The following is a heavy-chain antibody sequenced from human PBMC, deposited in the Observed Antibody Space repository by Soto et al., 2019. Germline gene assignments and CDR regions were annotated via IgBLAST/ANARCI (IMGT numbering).Heavy chain of an antibody. CDR3: AKERGNSPGHELFDY. D-gene: IGHD5-18*01. Sequence: GGSLRLSCAASGFTFSSYVMSWGRQAPGKGLEWVSALSGSGKTYYADSVKGRFTISGDTSKNKLYLQMDGLRVEDTAVYYCAKERGNSPGHELFDYWGQGTLVTVSS. CDR1: GFTFSSYV. CDR2: LSGSGKT. J-gene: IGHJ4*02. V-gene: IGHV3-23*01.